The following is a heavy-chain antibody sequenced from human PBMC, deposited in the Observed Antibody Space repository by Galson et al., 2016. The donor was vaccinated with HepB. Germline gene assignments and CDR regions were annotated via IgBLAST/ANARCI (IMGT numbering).Heavy chain of an antibody. CDR3: ARTLKFRDDYSKNYYYHGMVV. CDR1: GGSISSSSYY. J-gene: IGHJ6*02. Sequence: LTCTVSGGSISSSSYYWGWIRQPPGRGLEWIGNIYYSGSTYYKPSLKSRVTISADTSKNQFSLKLSSVTAADTAIYYCARTLKFRDDYSKNYYYHGMVVWVQGILVAVSS. V-gene: IGHV4-39*01. D-gene: IGHD4-11*01. CDR2: IYYSGST.